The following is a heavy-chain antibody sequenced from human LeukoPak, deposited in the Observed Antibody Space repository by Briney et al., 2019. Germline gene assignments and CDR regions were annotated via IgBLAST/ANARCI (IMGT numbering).Heavy chain of an antibody. Sequence: GGSLRLSCAVSGITLSNYGMSWVRQAPGKGLEWVAGISDSGGSTKYADSVKGRFTISRDNPRNTLHLQMNSMRAEDTAVYSCAKRGVVIRVILVGFHKEAYYFDSWGQGALVTVSS. J-gene: IGHJ4*02. D-gene: IGHD3-22*01. CDR2: ISDSGGST. V-gene: IGHV3-23*01. CDR1: GITLSNYG. CDR3: AKRGVVIRVILVGFHKEAYYFDS.